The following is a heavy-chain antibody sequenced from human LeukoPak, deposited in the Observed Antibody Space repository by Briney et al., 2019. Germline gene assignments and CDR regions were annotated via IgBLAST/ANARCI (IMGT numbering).Heavy chain of an antibody. CDR2: ISYDGSNK. D-gene: IGHD6-19*01. V-gene: IGHV3-30*18. J-gene: IGHJ4*02. CDR1: GFTFSSYG. Sequence: PGRSLRLSCAASGFTFSSYGMHWVRQAPGKGLEWVAVISYDGSNKYYADSVKGRFTISRDNSKNTLYLQMNSLRAEDTAVYYCAKSHSSIAVVDYWGQGTLVTVSS. CDR3: AKSHSSIAVVDY.